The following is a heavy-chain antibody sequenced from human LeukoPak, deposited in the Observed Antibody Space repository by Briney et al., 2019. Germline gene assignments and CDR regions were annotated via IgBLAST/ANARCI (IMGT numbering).Heavy chain of an antibody. D-gene: IGHD1-26*01. Sequence: SVKVSCKASGGTFSSYAISWVRQAPGQGLEWMGGIIPIFGTANYAQKFQGRVTMTRNTSISTAYMELSSLRSEDTAVYYCARGRGGSPHYYYYYYMDVWGKGTTVTISS. CDR2: IIPIFGTA. J-gene: IGHJ6*03. V-gene: IGHV1-69*05. CDR1: GGTFSSYA. CDR3: ARGRGGSPHYYYYYYMDV.